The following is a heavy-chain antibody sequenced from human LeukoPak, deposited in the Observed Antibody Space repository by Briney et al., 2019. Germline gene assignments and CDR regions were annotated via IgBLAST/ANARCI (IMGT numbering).Heavy chain of an antibody. CDR2: LGASGGST. D-gene: IGHD5-24*01. CDR3: AKRGDGYNWGY. CDR1: GFTFSSYG. J-gene: IGHJ4*02. V-gene: IGHV3-23*01. Sequence: PGGSLRLSCEASGFTFSSYGMSWVRQAPGKGLEWVPSLGASGGSTYYADSVRGRFTISRDISKNTLYLQMNSLRAEDTAVYYCAKRGDGYNWGYWGQGTLVTVSS.